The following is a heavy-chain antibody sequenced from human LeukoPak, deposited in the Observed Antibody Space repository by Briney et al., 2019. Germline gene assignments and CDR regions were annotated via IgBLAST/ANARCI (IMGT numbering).Heavy chain of an antibody. J-gene: IGHJ4*02. V-gene: IGHV1-2*02. CDR1: GYTFTGYY. Sequence: GASVKVSCKASGYTFTGYYMHWVRQAPGQGLEWKGWINPNSGGTNYAQKFQGRVTMTRDTSISTAYMELSRLRSDDTAVYYCARVAGSSGCFDYWGQGTLVTVSS. CDR3: ARVAGSSGCFDY. D-gene: IGHD6-19*01. CDR2: INPNSGGT.